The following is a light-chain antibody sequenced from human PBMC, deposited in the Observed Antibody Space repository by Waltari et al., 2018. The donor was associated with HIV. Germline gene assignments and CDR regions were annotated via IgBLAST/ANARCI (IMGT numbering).Light chain of an antibody. CDR3: QSTDSSGTRI. CDR1: ALPKQY. Sequence: SSELTQPPSVSVSPGQTARIPCSGDALPKQYTSWYQQKPGQAPVLVIYKDKERPSGIPERFSGSTSGTTVTLTISRLQAEDEADYYCQSTDSSGTRIFGGGTKLTVL. J-gene: IGLJ2*01. CDR2: KDK. V-gene: IGLV3-25*03.